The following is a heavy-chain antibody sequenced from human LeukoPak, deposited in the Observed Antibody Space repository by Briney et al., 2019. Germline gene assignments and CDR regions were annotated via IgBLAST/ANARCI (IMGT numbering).Heavy chain of an antibody. CDR1: GGSISSYY. CDR3: ARADLGIAAAGNNYGMDV. Sequence: PSETLSLTCTVSGGSISSYYWSWIRQPPREGLEWIWRIYTSGSTNYNPSLKSRVTMSVDTSKNQFSLKLSSVTAADTAVYYCARADLGIAAAGNNYGMDVWGQGTTVTVSS. CDR2: IYTSGST. J-gene: IGHJ6*02. D-gene: IGHD6-13*01. V-gene: IGHV4-4*07.